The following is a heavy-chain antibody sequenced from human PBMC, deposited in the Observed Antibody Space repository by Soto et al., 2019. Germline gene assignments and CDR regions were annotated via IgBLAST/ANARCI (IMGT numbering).Heavy chain of an antibody. CDR1: GYTFTSYA. D-gene: IGHD5-12*01. Sequence: QVQLVQSGAEVKKPGASVKVSCKAPGYTFTSYAMLWVRQAPGQRLEWMGWINAGNGNTKYSQKFQGRVTITRDTSASTAYMELSSLRSEDTAVYYCARAQNLEMATPWGQGTLVTVSS. CDR2: INAGNGNT. V-gene: IGHV1-3*01. J-gene: IGHJ4*02. CDR3: ARAQNLEMATP.